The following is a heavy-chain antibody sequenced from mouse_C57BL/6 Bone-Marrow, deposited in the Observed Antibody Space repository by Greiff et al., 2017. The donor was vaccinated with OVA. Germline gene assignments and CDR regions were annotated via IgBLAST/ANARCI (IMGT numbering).Heavy chain of an antibody. J-gene: IGHJ2*01. CDR3: TRSYSNYGDFDY. CDR1: GYTFTDYE. V-gene: IGHV1-15*01. D-gene: IGHD2-5*01. Sequence: VQLQQSGAELVRPGASVTLSCKASGYTFTDYEMHWVKQTPMHGLEWIGAIDPETGGTAYNQKFKGKDILTADKSSSTAYMELRSLTSEDSAVYYCTRSYSNYGDFDYWGQGTTLTVSS. CDR2: IDPETGGT.